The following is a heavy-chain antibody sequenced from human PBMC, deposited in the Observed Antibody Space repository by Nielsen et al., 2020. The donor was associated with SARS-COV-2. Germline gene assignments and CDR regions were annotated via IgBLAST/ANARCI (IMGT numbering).Heavy chain of an antibody. D-gene: IGHD5-18*01. Sequence: SETLSLTCAVYGGSFSDYYWTWIRQPPGKGLEWIGEINHSGSTKYNPSLKSRVTISIDTSKNQFSLKLSSVTAADTAVYYCARASGYSSGGVHFDYWGQGTLVTVSS. CDR1: GGSFSDYY. J-gene: IGHJ4*02. V-gene: IGHV4-34*01. CDR2: INHSGST. CDR3: ARASGYSSGGVHFDY.